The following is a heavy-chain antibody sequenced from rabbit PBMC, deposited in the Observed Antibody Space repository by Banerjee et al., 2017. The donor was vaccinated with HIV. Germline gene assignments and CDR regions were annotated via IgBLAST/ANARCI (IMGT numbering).Heavy chain of an antibody. CDR2: IYTGSSGSA. J-gene: IGHJ4*01. CDR3: ARDADYPGYQFNL. V-gene: IGHV1S40*01. Sequence: QSLEESGGDLVKPGASLTLTCKASGIDFSSYYYMCWVRQAPGKGPEWIACIYTGSSGSAYYASWAKGRFTISKTSSTTVTLQMTSLTAADTATYFCARDADYPGYQFNLWGPGTLVTVS. D-gene: IGHD7-1*01. CDR1: GIDFSSYYY.